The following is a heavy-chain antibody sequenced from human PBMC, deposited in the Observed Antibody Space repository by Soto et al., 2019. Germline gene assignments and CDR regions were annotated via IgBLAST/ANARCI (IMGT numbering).Heavy chain of an antibody. Sequence: KGLEWIGEINHSGTTNYNPSLKSRVTIPVDTAKNQFSLKLSSVTAADTAVYYCARGRGYSGSDYACIRYSYYGMAVRLQRSTVIGTS. CDR2: INHSGTT. J-gene: IGHJ6*02. CDR3: ARGRGYSGSDYACIRYSYYGMAV. D-gene: IGHD1-26*01. V-gene: IGHV4-34*01.